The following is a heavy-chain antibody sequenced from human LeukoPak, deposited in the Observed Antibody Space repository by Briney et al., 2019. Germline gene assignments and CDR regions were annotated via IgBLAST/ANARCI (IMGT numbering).Heavy chain of an antibody. V-gene: IGHV4-34*01. CDR2: INHSGST. CDR3: ARAAGSRYYYYYYMDV. J-gene: IGHJ6*03. D-gene: IGHD3-10*01. Sequence: SETLSLTCAVYGGSFSGYYWSWIRQPPGKGLEWIGEINHSGSTNYNPSLESRVTISVDTSKNQFSLKLSSVTAADTAVYYCARAAGSRYYYYYYMDVWGKGTTVTISS. CDR1: GGSFSGYY.